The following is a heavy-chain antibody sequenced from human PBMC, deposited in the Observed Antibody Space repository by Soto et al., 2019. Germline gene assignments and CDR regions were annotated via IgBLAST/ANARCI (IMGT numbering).Heavy chain of an antibody. J-gene: IGHJ3*02. CDR3: TTNYYDSSGYYWGAFDI. CDR2: IKSKTDGGTT. V-gene: IGHV3-15*01. CDR1: GFTFSNAW. D-gene: IGHD3-22*01. Sequence: LSLSCAASGFTFSNAWMSWVRQAPGKGLEWVGRIKSKTDGGTTDYAAPVKGRFTISRDDSKNTLYLQMNSLKTEDTAVYYCTTNYYDSSGYYWGAFDIWGQGTMVTVSS.